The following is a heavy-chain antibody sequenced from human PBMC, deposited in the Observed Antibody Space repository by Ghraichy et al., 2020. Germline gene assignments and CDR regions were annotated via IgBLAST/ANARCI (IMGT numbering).Heavy chain of an antibody. Sequence: GGSLRLSCAASGFTFDDYAMHWVRQAPGKGLEWVSGISWNSGSIGYEDSVKGRFTISRDNAKNSLYLQMNSLRAEDTALYYCAKGFSSFDYWCQGTLVTFSS. CDR1: GFTFDDYA. CDR3: AKGFSSFDY. V-gene: IGHV3-9*01. CDR2: ISWNSGSI. D-gene: IGHD6-6*01. J-gene: IGHJ4*02.